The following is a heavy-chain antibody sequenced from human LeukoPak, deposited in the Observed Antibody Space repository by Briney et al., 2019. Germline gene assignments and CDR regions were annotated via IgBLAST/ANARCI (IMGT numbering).Heavy chain of an antibody. CDR1: GFTFSSYG. D-gene: IGHD5-24*01. CDR3: AKVGGYNWGHYFDY. CDR2: ISWNSGSI. J-gene: IGHJ4*02. Sequence: PGGSLRLACAASGFTFSSYGMHWVRQAPGKGLELVSGISWNSGSIGYADSVKSRFTISRDNAKNSLYLQMNSLRAEDTALYYCAKVGGYNWGHYFDYWGQGTLVTVSS. V-gene: IGHV3-9*01.